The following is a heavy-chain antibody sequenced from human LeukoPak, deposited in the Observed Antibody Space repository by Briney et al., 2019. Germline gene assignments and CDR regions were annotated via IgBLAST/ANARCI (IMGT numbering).Heavy chain of an antibody. V-gene: IGHV3-15*07. CDR1: GFTFSNAW. Sequence: GGSLRPSCVASGFTFSNAWLNWVRQAPGKGLEWVGRIKPKTDGETTEYAAPVKDRFSISRDDSKSMMYLQMNSLKTEDTAVYYCITPLPYSAQGGQGTLVTVSS. CDR2: IKPKTDGETT. D-gene: IGHD2-21*01. CDR3: ITPLPYSAQ. J-gene: IGHJ4*02.